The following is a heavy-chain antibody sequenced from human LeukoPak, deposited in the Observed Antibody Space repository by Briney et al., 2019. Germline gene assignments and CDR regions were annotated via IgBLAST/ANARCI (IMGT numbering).Heavy chain of an antibody. CDR2: NYYNGST. CDR1: GGSISSYY. CDR3: AREGKDYDILTGYWNWFDP. V-gene: IGHV4-59*01. J-gene: IGHJ5*02. D-gene: IGHD3-9*01. Sequence: ETLSLTCTVSGGSISSYYWSWIRRPPGKGLEWIGYNYYNGSTNYNPSLKSRVTISVDTSKNQFALKLSSVTAADTAVYYCAREGKDYDILTGYWNWFDPWGQGTLVTVSS.